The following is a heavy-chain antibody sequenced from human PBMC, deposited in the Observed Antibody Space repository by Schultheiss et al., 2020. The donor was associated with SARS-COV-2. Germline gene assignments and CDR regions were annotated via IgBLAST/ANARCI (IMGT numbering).Heavy chain of an antibody. CDR1: GFTFSNAW. CDR3: TTGATYGSGSYYYYYYGMDV. CDR2: IKSKTDGGTT. J-gene: IGHJ6*02. V-gene: IGHV3-15*07. Sequence: GGSLRLSCAASGFTFSNAWMNWVRQAPGKGLEWVGRIKSKTDGGTTDYAAPVKGRFTISRDDSKNTLYLQMNSLKTEDTAVYYCTTGATYGSGSYYYYYYGMDVWGQGTTVTVSS. D-gene: IGHD3-10*01.